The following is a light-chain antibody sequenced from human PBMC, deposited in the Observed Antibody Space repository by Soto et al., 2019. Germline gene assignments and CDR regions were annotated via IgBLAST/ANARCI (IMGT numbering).Light chain of an antibody. V-gene: IGLV1-44*01. CDR2: SNK. Sequence: QSVLTQPPSASGTPGQRVTISCSGSSSNIGSNTVNWYQQLPGTAPKLLIYSNKQRPSGVPDRFSGSKSGTSASLALSGLQAEDEAYYYCAAWDDRLKGPYVFGTGTKVTVL. CDR1: SSNIGSNT. CDR3: AAWDDRLKGPYV. J-gene: IGLJ1*01.